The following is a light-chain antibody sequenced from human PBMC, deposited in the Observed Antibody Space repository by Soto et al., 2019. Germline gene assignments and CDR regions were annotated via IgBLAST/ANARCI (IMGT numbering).Light chain of an antibody. V-gene: IGLV2-14*01. Sequence: QSVLTQPASVSGSPGQSITISCTGTSSDVGGYNYVSWYQQHPGKAPKLMIYDVSNRPSGVSNRFSDSKSGNTASLTISGLQAEDEDDYYCSSYTSSSTLYVFGKGTKLTVL. J-gene: IGLJ1*01. CDR3: SSYTSSSTLYV. CDR2: DVS. CDR1: SSDVGGYNY.